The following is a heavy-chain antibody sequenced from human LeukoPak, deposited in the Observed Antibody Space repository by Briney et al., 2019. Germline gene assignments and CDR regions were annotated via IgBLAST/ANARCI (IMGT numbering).Heavy chain of an antibody. CDR2: INPNSGGT. CDR1: GYTFTGYY. V-gene: IGHV1-2*02. Sequence: SVKVSCKASGYTFTGYYLHWVRQAPGQGLEWIGWINPNSGGTNYAQKFQGRVTMTRDTSISTAYMELSRLRSDDTAVYYCARDYYDSSGYSLVGAFDIWGQGTMATVSS. D-gene: IGHD3-22*01. J-gene: IGHJ3*02. CDR3: ARDYYDSSGYSLVGAFDI.